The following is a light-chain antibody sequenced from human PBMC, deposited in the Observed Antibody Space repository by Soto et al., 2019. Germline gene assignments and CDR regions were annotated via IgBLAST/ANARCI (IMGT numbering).Light chain of an antibody. V-gene: IGKV3-20*01. CDR1: QSLSSRY. CDR3: QQYSGLPMT. Sequence: EIVLTQSPGTLSLSPRERATLCCRASQSLSSRYLAWFQQKPGQAPRLLIYDASSRATGIPDRFSGSGSGTDFTLTISRLEPEDFAVYFCQQYSGLPMTFGQGTRLEIK. CDR2: DAS. J-gene: IGKJ5*01.